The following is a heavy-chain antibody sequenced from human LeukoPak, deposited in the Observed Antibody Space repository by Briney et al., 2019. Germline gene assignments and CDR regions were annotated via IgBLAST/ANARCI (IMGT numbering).Heavy chain of an antibody. J-gene: IGHJ4*02. V-gene: IGHV3-7*01. CDR2: IKQDGSER. CDR1: GFTFSGFS. Sequence: HSGGPLRLSCAASGFTFSGFSMSWVRQSPTKGLEWVANIKQDGSERYYVDSVKGRFTISRDNAKNSLSLQMNNLRVEDTAVYYCARAGSHWHYVYWGQGTVVTVSS. CDR3: ARAGSHWHYVY. D-gene: IGHD3-10*01.